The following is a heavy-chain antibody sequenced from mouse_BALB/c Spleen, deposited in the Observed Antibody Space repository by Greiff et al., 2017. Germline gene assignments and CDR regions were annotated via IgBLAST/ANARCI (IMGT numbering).Heavy chain of an antibody. CDR1: GFNIKDTY. D-gene: IGHD2-4*01. Sequence: EVHLVESGAELVKPGASVKLSCTASGFNIKDTYMHWVKQRPEQGLEWIGRIDPANGNTKYDPKFQGKATITADTSSNTAYLQLSSLTSEDTAVYYCARYYDPFDYWGQGTTLTVSS. J-gene: IGHJ2*01. V-gene: IGHV14-3*02. CDR3: ARYYDPFDY. CDR2: IDPANGNT.